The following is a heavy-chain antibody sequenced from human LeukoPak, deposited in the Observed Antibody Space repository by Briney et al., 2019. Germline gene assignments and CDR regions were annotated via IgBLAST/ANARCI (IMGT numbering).Heavy chain of an antibody. CDR1: GFTFSSYG. Sequence: PGRSLRLSCAASGFTFSSYGMHWVRQAPGKGLEWVAVISYDGSNKYYADSVKGRFTISRDNSKNTLYLQMNSLRAEDTAVYYCAKSRTIAVAATKYFQHWGQGTLVTVSS. J-gene: IGHJ1*01. D-gene: IGHD6-19*01. V-gene: IGHV3-30*18. CDR2: ISYDGSNK. CDR3: AKSRTIAVAATKYFQH.